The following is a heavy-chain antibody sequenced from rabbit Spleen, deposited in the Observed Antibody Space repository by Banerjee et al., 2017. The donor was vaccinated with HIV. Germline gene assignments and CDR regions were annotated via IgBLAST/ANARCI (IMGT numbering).Heavy chain of an antibody. Sequence: QEQLVESGGGLVQPEGSLTLTCKASGFSFSDRDVMCWVRQAPGKGLEWIACINASTGNPVYATWASGRFTISRTSSTTVTLRMTSLTAADRATYFCARDLVGVIGWNFNLWGPGTLVTVS. CDR2: INASTGNP. D-gene: IGHD1-1*01. J-gene: IGHJ4*01. CDR3: ARDLVGVIGWNFNL. V-gene: IGHV1S45*01. CDR1: GFSFSDRDV.